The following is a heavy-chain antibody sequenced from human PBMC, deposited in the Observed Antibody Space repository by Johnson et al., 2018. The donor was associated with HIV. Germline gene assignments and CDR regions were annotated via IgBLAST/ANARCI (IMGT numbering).Heavy chain of an antibody. CDR2: VSYDASNK. V-gene: IGHV3-30-3*02. J-gene: IGHJ3*02. CDR1: AFSFSGYA. D-gene: IGHD5-12*01. Sequence: QMLLVESGGGVVQPGRSLRLSCTSAFSFSGYAMHWVRQAPGKGLEWVAVVSYDASNKYYADSVKGRFTISRDNSKNTLYLQMDSLRPEDTAVYYCAKIWGDIAATGDAFDIWGQGTMVTVSS. CDR3: AKIWGDIAATGDAFDI.